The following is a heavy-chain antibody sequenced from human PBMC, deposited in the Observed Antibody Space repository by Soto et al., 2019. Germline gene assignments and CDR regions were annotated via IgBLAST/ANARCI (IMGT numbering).Heavy chain of an antibody. J-gene: IGHJ4*02. V-gene: IGHV3-23*01. Sequence: PGGSLRLSCAASGFTFSSFAMNWVRQAPGKGLEWVSAISGSGVSTYYADSVKGRFTISRENAKNSLYLQMNSLRVEDTALYYCIKESNPGGLDYWGQGTLVTVSS. CDR3: IKESNPGGLDY. D-gene: IGHD4-4*01. CDR1: GFTFSSFA. CDR2: ISGSGVST.